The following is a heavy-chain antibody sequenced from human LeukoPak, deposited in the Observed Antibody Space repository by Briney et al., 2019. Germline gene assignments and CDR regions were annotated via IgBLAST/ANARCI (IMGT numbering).Heavy chain of an antibody. CDR2: IYYSGST. D-gene: IGHD6-19*01. CDR3: ARQDEEQWQGYFQH. Sequence: SETLPLTCTVSGGSISSYYWSWIRQPPGKGLEWIGYIYYSGSTNYNPSLKSRVTISVDTSKNQFSLKLSSVTAADTAVYYCARQDEEQWQGYFQHWGQGTLVTVSS. V-gene: IGHV4-59*08. J-gene: IGHJ1*01. CDR1: GGSISSYY.